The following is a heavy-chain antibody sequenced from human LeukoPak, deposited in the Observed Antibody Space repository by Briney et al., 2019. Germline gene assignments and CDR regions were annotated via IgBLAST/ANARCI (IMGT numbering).Heavy chain of an antibody. CDR2: INPNSGGT. D-gene: IGHD2-2*03. J-gene: IGHJ3*02. Sequence: ASVKVSCKASGYTFTGYYMHWVRQAPGQGLEWMGWINPNSGGTNYAQKFQGRVTMTRDTSISTAYMELSRLRSEDTAVYYCARVDWITSAFDIWGQGTMVTVSS. CDR1: GYTFTGYY. CDR3: ARVDWITSAFDI. V-gene: IGHV1-2*02.